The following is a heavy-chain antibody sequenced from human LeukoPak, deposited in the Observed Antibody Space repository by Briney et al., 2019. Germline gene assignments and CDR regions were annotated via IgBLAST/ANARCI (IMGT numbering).Heavy chain of an antibody. D-gene: IGHD3-22*01. V-gene: IGHV3-66*01. J-gene: IGHJ4*02. CDR1: GFTVSSNY. CDR2: IYGGGST. Sequence: GGSLRLSCAASGFTVSSNYMSWVRQAPGKGLEWVSVIYGGGSTYHADSVKGRFTISRDNSKNTLYLQMNRLRAEDTAVYYCAKANHYYDSSGPDYWGQGTLVTVSS. CDR3: AKANHYYDSSGPDY.